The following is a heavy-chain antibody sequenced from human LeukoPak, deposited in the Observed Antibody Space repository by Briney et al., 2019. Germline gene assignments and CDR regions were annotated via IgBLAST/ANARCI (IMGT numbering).Heavy chain of an antibody. J-gene: IGHJ4*02. D-gene: IGHD4-23*01. CDR1: GFTFSSYA. CDR3: ARELRWSFDY. Sequence: GGSLRLSCAASGFTFSSYAMHWVRQAPGKGLEWVAVISYDGSNKYYADSVKGRFTISRDNSKNTLYLQMNSLRAEDTAVYYCARELRWSFDYWGQGTLVTVSS. CDR2: ISYDGSNK. V-gene: IGHV3-30-3*01.